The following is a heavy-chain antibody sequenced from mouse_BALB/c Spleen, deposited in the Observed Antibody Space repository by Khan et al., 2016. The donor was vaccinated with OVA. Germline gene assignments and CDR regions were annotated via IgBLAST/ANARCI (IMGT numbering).Heavy chain of an antibody. CDR2: ISYSGST. J-gene: IGHJ2*01. Sequence: EVELQESGPGLVKPSQSLSLTCTVTGYSITSGYCWNWIRQFPGNKLEWMGYISYSGSTNYNPSLKSRISITRDTSKNQFFLQLNSVTTEDTATYYCARTARIKYWGQGTTLTVSS. V-gene: IGHV3-1*02. D-gene: IGHD1-2*01. CDR3: ARTARIKY. CDR1: GYSITSGYC.